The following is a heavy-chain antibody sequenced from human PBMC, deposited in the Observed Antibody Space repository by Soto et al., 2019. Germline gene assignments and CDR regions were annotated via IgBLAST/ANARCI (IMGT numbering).Heavy chain of an antibody. CDR3: ATGRGNWGRFDY. Sequence: EVQLLESGGGLVQPGGSLRLSCAASGLTFSSYAISWVRQAPGKGLEWVSTISGSGDNTYYADSVKGRFTISRDNSKNTLYLQVNSLRAEDTAVYYCATGRGNWGRFDYWGQVTLVSVSS. D-gene: IGHD7-27*01. J-gene: IGHJ4*02. CDR1: GLTFSSYA. CDR2: ISGSGDNT. V-gene: IGHV3-23*01.